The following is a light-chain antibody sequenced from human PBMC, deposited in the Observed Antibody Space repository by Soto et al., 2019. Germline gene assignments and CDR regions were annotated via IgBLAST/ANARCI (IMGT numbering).Light chain of an antibody. CDR3: TSWDDSLYHVV. Sequence: QSVLTQPPSASGTPGQRVTFSCSGGRSNIGSNYVFWYQQFPGTAPKLLIYRNNQRPLGVPDRFSGSKSGTSASLAISGLRSEDEADYYCTSWDDSLYHVVFGGGTKLTVL. CDR1: RSNIGSNY. V-gene: IGLV1-47*01. J-gene: IGLJ2*01. CDR2: RNN.